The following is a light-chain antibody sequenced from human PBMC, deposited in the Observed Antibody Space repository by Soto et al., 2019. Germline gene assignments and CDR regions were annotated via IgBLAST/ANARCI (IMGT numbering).Light chain of an antibody. CDR2: GAS. J-gene: IGKJ4*01. V-gene: IGKV1-39*01. Sequence: RTRNSTSSLFASVGDTITITCRARRTISTYLNWFQKKPGEPPRLLIYGASSLHDGVPSMFSSSGSGADFTLTISGLQSDDFASYHSQLTDSDISFGGGTKVDI. CDR3: QLTDSDIS. CDR1: RTISTY.